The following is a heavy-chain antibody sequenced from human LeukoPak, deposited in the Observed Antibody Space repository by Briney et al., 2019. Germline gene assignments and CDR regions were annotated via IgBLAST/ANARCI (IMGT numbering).Heavy chain of an antibody. CDR2: INSDGRST. CDR3: ARETPEYD. D-gene: IGHD1-14*01. CDR1: GITFSSYW. V-gene: IGHV3-74*01. J-gene: IGHJ4*02. Sequence: PGGSLRLSCAGSGITFSSYWMHWVRQAPGKGLVWVSRINSDGRSTNYADSVKGRFTISRDNAKNSLYLQMNSLRDEDTAVYYCARETPEYDWGQGTLVTVSS.